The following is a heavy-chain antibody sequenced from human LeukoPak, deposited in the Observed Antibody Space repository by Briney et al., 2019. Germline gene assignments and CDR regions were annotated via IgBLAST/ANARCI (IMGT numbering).Heavy chain of an antibody. D-gene: IGHD3-3*01. CDR3: ARQPQRGIFGESDY. CDR1: GFTFDDYG. Sequence: PGGSLRLSCAASGFTFDDYGMSWVRQAPGKGLEWVSGINWNGGSTGYADSVKGRFTISRDNAKNSLYLQMNSLRAEDTALYHCARQPQRGIFGESDYWGQGTLVTVSS. J-gene: IGHJ4*02. V-gene: IGHV3-20*01. CDR2: INWNGGST.